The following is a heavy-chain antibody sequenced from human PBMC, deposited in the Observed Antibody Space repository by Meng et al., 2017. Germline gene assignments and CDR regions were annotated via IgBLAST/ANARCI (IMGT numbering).Heavy chain of an antibody. V-gene: IGHV3-7*01. CDR1: GFTFSSYW. Sequence: GESLKISCAASGFTFSSYWMSWVRQAPGKGLEWVAHIKQDGRETYYVDSVKGRFTISRDNAKNSLYLQMNSLRAEDTAVYYCARDFSPRLLWFGELLHKIHDAFDIWGQGTMVTVSS. J-gene: IGHJ3*02. CDR3: ARDFSPRLLWFGELLHKIHDAFDI. D-gene: IGHD3-10*01. CDR2: IKQDGRET.